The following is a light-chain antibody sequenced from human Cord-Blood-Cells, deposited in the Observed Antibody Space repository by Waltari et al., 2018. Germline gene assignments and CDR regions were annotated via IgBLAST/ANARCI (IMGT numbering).Light chain of an antibody. V-gene: IGLV2-14*01. CDR3: SSYTSSSTYV. Sequence: QSALTQPASVSGSPGQSITISCTGTSSDVGGYNYVSWYQQHPGKAPKLMIYKVSHRPSGVSNRFSGAKSGNMASLTISGLQAEDEADYYCSSYTSSSTYVFGTGTKVTVL. CDR1: SSDVGGYNY. CDR2: KVS. J-gene: IGLJ1*01.